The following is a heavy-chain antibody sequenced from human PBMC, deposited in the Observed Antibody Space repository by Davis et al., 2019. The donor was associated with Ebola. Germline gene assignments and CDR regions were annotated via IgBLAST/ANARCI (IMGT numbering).Heavy chain of an antibody. V-gene: IGHV1-2*02. CDR1: GYTFTGYY. Sequence: ASVKVSCKASGYTFTGYYMHWVRQAPGQGLEWMGWINPNSGGTNYAQKFQGRVTMTRDTSISTAYMELSRLRSDDTAVYYCARAGAGITMSYGMDVWGQGTTVTVSS. CDR2: INPNSGGT. J-gene: IGHJ6*02. CDR3: ARAGAGITMSYGMDV. D-gene: IGHD3-10*02.